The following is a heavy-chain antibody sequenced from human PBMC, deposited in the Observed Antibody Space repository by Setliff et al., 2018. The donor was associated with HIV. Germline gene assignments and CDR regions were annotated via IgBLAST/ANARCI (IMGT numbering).Heavy chain of an antibody. Sequence: ASVKVSCKASGHTFTSYYMHWVRQAPGQGLEWMGIINPSGGSTSYAQKFQGRVTMTRDTSTSTVYMELSSLRSEDTAVYYCARESPDSSGYYRAFDIWGQGTVVTVSS. CDR2: INPSGGST. V-gene: IGHV1-46*01. J-gene: IGHJ3*02. CDR1: GHTFTSYY. D-gene: IGHD3-22*01. CDR3: ARESPDSSGYYRAFDI.